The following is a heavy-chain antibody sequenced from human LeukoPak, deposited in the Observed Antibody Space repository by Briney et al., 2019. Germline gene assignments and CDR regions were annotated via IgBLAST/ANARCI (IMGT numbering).Heavy chain of an antibody. V-gene: IGHV5-51*01. J-gene: IGHJ3*02. CDR1: GYSFTNYW. CDR2: VYPGDSDT. CDR3: ARQREWGGGFDASDI. D-gene: IGHD2-15*01. Sequence: GESLKISCKGSGYSFTNYWIGWVRQMPGKGLEWMGIVYPGDSDTRYSPSLQGQVTISADKSISTAYLQWSSLKASDTAMYYCARQREWGGGFDASDIWGQGTMVTVSS.